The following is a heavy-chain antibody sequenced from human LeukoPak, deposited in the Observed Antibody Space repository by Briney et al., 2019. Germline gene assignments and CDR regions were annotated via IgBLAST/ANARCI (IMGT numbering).Heavy chain of an antibody. CDR2: INPNSGDT. D-gene: IGHD6-6*01. J-gene: IGHJ4*02. V-gene: IGHV1-2*02. CDR3: ARVDYSSSSGPWDY. Sequence: ASVKVSCKASGYSFTGYYIHWVRQAPGQGLEWMGWINPNSGDTNYAQKFQGRVTMTRDTSISTAYMELSRLTSGDTAVYYCARVDYSSSSGPWDYWGQGTLVTVSS. CDR1: GYSFTGYY.